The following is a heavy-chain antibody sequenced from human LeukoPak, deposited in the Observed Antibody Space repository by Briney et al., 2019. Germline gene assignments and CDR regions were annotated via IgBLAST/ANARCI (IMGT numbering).Heavy chain of an antibody. J-gene: IGHJ6*03. CDR2: IWYDGSNK. CDR1: GFTFSSYG. V-gene: IGHV3-33*01. CDR3: ARDGYSSSSLYYYYMDV. Sequence: GRSLRLSCAASGFTFSSYGMHWVRQAPGKGLEGVAVIWYDGSNKYYADSVKGRFTISRDNSKNTLYLQMNSLRAEDTAVYYCARDGYSSSSLYYYYMDVWGKGTTVTVSS. D-gene: IGHD6-6*01.